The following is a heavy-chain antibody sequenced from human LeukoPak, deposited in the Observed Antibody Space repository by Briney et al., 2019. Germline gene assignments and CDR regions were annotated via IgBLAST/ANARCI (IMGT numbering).Heavy chain of an antibody. V-gene: IGHV3-11*01. CDR1: GFTFSDYY. J-gene: IGHJ3*02. CDR2: ISSSGSTI. CDR3: ARDQWEYYDSSGFDDAFDI. D-gene: IGHD3-22*01. Sequence: PGGSLRPSCAASGFTFSDYYMSWIRQAPGKGLEWVPYISSSGSTIYYADSVKGRFTISRDNAKNSLYLQMNSLRAEDTAVYYCARDQWEYYDSSGFDDAFDIWGQGTMVTVSS.